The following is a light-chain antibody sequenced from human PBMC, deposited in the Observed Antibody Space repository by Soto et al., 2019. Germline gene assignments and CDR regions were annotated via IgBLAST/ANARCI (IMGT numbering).Light chain of an antibody. CDR3: QQRGDWPLT. J-gene: IGKJ4*01. CDR2: DAS. Sequence: EIVLTQSPATLSLSPGERANLSCRASQSVDSYLAWYQQKPGQAPRLLVYDASTRAPGIPARFSGSGSGTDFTLSIRSLQPDDFDVYLCQQRGDWPLTFGGGTKVDIK. CDR1: QSVDSY. V-gene: IGKV3-11*01.